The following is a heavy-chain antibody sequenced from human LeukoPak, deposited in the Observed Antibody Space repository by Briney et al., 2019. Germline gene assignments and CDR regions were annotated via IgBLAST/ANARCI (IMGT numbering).Heavy chain of an antibody. CDR3: AKDSSSWPPSNLES. V-gene: IGHV3-20*04. J-gene: IGHJ4*02. Sequence: GGSLRLSCAASGFAFDDFGMSWVRHAPGKGLEWVSALNWDGGSRAYADSVKGRFTISRDNAKSSLYLYMNSLRVEDTALYYCAKDSSSWPPSNLESWGQGTPVTVSS. D-gene: IGHD6-13*01. CDR1: GFAFDDFG. CDR2: LNWDGGSR.